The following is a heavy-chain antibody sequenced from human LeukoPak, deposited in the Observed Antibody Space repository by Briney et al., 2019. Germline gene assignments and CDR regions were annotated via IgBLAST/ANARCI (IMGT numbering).Heavy chain of an antibody. J-gene: IGHJ4*02. D-gene: IGHD4-11*01. CDR3: ARDEGGRLQWHY. Sequence: PETLSLTCTVSGGSISSYYWTWIRQPPGKGLEWIGYIYYSGRTNYNPSLKRRVTISVDTSKNQFSLRLTSVTAADTAVYYCARDEGGRLQWHYWGQGTLVAVSS. CDR2: IYYSGRT. V-gene: IGHV4-59*01. CDR1: GGSISSYY.